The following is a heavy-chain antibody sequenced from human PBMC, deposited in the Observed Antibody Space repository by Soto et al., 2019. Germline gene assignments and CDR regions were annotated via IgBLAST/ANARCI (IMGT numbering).Heavy chain of an antibody. Sequence: SETLSLTCTVSGDSISNNNFYWGWIRQAPGKGLEWIGSIYYSGSTYYNPSLKSRVTISVDTSNNQLSLKLSSVTAADTAVYYCARVRGIYSSSSPYYYYGMDVWGQGTTVTVS. CDR2: IYYSGST. CDR1: GDSISNNNFY. CDR3: ARVRGIYSSSSPYYYYGMDV. D-gene: IGHD6-6*01. V-gene: IGHV4-39*02. J-gene: IGHJ6*02.